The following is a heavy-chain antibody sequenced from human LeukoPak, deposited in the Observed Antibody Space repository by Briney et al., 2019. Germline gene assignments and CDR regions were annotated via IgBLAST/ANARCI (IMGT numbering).Heavy chain of an antibody. V-gene: IGHV4-39*07. J-gene: IGHJ4*02. CDR1: GGSISSSSYS. CDR2: IYYSGST. Sequence: SETLSLTCTVSGGSISSSSYSWGWIRQPPGKGLEWIGSIYYSGSTYYNPSLKSRVTISVDTSKNQFSLKLSSVTAADTAVYYCASGKGIAVAGGGVDYWGQGTLVTVSS. D-gene: IGHD6-19*01. CDR3: ASGKGIAVAGGGVDY.